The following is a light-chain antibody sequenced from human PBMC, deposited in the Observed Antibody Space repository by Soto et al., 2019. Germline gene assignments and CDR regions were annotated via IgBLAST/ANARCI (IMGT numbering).Light chain of an antibody. Sequence: EIVMTQSPATLSVSPGEGATLSCRASQSVSSKLAWYQQKPGQAPRLLIYGASTRATGIPARFSGSGSGTEFTLIISSLQSEDFAVYYCHHYNNWPRTFGQGTKVDIK. CDR3: HHYNNWPRT. J-gene: IGKJ1*01. CDR2: GAS. CDR1: QSVSSK. V-gene: IGKV3-15*01.